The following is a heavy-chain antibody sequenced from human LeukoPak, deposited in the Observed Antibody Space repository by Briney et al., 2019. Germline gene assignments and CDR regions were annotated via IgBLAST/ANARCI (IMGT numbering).Heavy chain of an antibody. J-gene: IGHJ4*02. CDR3: ARGRWSVAAGTLDY. CDR1: GGSFSGYY. Sequence: SETLSLTCAVYGGSFSGYYWSWIRQPPGKGLEWIGEINRSGSTNYNPSLKSRVTISVDTSKNQFSLKLSSVTAADTAVYYCARGRWSVAAGTLDYWGQGTLVTVSS. V-gene: IGHV4-34*01. CDR2: INRSGST. D-gene: IGHD6-13*01.